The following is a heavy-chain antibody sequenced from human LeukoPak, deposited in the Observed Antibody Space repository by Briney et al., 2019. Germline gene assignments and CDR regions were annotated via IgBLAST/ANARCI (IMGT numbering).Heavy chain of an antibody. V-gene: IGHV3-43*01. D-gene: IGHD6-6*01. J-gene: IGHJ6*03. Sequence: PGGSLRLSCAASGFTFDDYTMHWVRQAPGKGLEWVSLISWDGGSTYYADSVKGRFTISRDNSKNSLYLQMNSLRTEDTALYYCARPSSSSYYYYYMDVWGKGTTVTVSS. CDR3: ARPSSSSYYYYYMDV. CDR2: ISWDGGST. CDR1: GFTFDDYT.